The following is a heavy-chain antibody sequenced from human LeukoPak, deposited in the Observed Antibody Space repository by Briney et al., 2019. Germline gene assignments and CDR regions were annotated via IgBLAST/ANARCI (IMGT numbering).Heavy chain of an antibody. D-gene: IGHD3-16*02. V-gene: IGHV3-74*01. Sequence: PGGSLRLSCAASGFTFSSYWMHWVRQAPGKGLVWVSRINSDGSSTSYEDSVKGRFTISRDNAKNTLYLQMNSLRAEDTAVYYCARDRFGSSNAYYDYVWGSYRASYYMDVWGKGTTATVSS. CDR2: INSDGSST. CDR1: GFTFSSYW. CDR3: ARDRFGSSNAYYDYVWGSYRASYYMDV. J-gene: IGHJ6*03.